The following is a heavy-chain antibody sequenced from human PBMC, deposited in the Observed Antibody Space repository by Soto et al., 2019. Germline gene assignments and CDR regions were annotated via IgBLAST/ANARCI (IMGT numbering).Heavy chain of an antibody. CDR3: AKGRYDFWSPYYFDY. Sequence: GGSLRLSCVGTGLNFDDFAMHWVRQAPGKGLEWVSGITWNSRVLAYADSVKGRFTISRDNARNSLYLQMDSLRDEDTALYYCAKGRYDFWSPYYFDYWGQGTLVTVSS. J-gene: IGHJ4*02. CDR2: ITWNSRVL. CDR1: GLNFDDFA. D-gene: IGHD3-3*01. V-gene: IGHV3-9*01.